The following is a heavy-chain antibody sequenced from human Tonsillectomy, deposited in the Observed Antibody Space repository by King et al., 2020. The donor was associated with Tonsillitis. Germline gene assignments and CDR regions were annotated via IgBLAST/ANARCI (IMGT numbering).Heavy chain of an antibody. V-gene: IGHV3-33*01. Sequence: VQLVESGGGVVQPGRSLRLSCAASGLTFSSHGFHWVRQAPGKGLEWVAFIWSDGSSEYYADSVRGRFTISRDNSKNTLDLQMNSLSAEDTAVYYCARDRETRWFDPWGQGTLVTVSS. CDR1: GLTFSSHG. J-gene: IGHJ5*02. CDR3: ARDRETRWFDP. CDR2: IWSDGSSE. D-gene: IGHD5-24*01.